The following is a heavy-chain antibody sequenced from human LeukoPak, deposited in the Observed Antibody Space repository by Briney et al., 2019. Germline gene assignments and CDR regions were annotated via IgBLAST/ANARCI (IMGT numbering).Heavy chain of an antibody. D-gene: IGHD3-22*01. CDR1: GGSIRSSYYY. J-gene: IGHJ4*02. Sequence: PSETLSLTCTVSGGSIRSSYYYWGWIRQPPGKGLEWIGSIYDSGSTYYNPSLKSRVTMSVDTSKNQFSLKLSSVTAADTAIYYCARENPSGYYNRPIGYWGQGTPVTVSS. CDR3: ARENPSGYYNRPIGY. V-gene: IGHV4-39*07. CDR2: IYDSGST.